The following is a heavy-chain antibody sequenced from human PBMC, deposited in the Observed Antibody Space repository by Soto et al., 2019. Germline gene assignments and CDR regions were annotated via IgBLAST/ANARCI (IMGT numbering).Heavy chain of an antibody. CDR2: IIPTFGTA. CDR1: GGTFSSYA. D-gene: IGHD1-26*01. J-gene: IGHJ4*02. Sequence: ASVKVSCKASGGTFSSYAISWVRQAPGQGLEWMGGIIPTFGTANYAQKFQGRVTITADESTSTAYMELSSLRSEDTAVYYCARVAGSYEGGDYWGQGTLVTVSS. CDR3: ARVAGSYEGGDY. V-gene: IGHV1-69*13.